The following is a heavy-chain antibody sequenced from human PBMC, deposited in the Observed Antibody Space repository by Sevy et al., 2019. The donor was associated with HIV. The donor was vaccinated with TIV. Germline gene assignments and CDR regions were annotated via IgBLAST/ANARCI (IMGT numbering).Heavy chain of an antibody. CDR2: IKRDGSER. D-gene: IGHD1-26*01. J-gene: IGHJ6*02. CDR3: ARDCNSASCLWGLDV. V-gene: IGHV3-7*03. CDR1: GFTFSNYW. Sequence: GGSLRLSCAASGFTFSNYWMTWVRQAPGKGLGWVANIKRDGSERYYLASVKGRFTISRDNAKKSLYLQMNSLTAEDTAVYYCARDCNSASCLWGLDVWGQGTTVTVSS.